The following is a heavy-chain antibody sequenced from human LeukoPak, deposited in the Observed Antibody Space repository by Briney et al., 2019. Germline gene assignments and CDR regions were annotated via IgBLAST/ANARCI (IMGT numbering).Heavy chain of an antibody. J-gene: IGHJ4*02. CDR3: ARDFNVHLGDGLIDY. D-gene: IGHD3-16*02. CDR2: INPRSGVT. CDR1: GYTFTGYY. V-gene: IGHV1-2*02. Sequence: ASVKVSCKASGYTFTGYYLHWVRQAPGQGLEWMGWINPRSGVTKSTHKFQGRVTMTRDTSISTAYMDLSSLRSDDTAVYYCARDFNVHLGDGLIDYWGQGTLLTVSS.